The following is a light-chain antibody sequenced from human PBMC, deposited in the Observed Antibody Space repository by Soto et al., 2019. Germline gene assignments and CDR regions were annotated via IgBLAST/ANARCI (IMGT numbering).Light chain of an antibody. CDR1: QGITDF. J-gene: IGKJ3*01. CDR2: AAS. V-gene: IGKV1-27*01. CDR3: HKYNSAPFA. Sequence: DIQMTQSPSSLSASIGDRVTITCRASQGITDFLAWYQQKPGKVPKLLIYAASTLQSGVPSRFSGSGSGTDFTLTISSLQTEDVATYYCHKYNSAPFAFGPGTKVDIK.